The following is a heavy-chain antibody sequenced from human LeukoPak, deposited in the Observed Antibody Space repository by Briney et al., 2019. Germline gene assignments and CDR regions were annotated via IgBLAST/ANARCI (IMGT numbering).Heavy chain of an antibody. V-gene: IGHV3-21*01. CDR1: GFTFSSYS. CDR2: ISSSSSYI. Sequence: GGPLRLSCAASGFTFSSYSMNWVRQAPGKGLEWVSSISSSSSYIYYADSVKGRFTISRDNAKNSLYLQMDSLRAEDTAVYYCARYPHYDSSEDAFDIWGQGTMVTVSS. D-gene: IGHD3-22*01. J-gene: IGHJ3*02. CDR3: ARYPHYDSSEDAFDI.